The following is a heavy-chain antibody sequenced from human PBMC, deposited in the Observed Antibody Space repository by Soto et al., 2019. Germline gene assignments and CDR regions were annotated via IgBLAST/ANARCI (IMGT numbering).Heavy chain of an antibody. Sequence: QLQLQESGSGLVKPSQTLSLTCAVSGGSISSGGYSWSWIRQPPGKGLEWIGYIYHSGSTYYNPSLKRRVSIAVDRSKNQFSLKLSSVTAADTAVYYCAAGGGLPRYYWGQGTLVTVSS. J-gene: IGHJ4*02. CDR3: AAGGGLPRYY. CDR2: IYHSGST. CDR1: GGSISSGGYS. D-gene: IGHD5-12*01. V-gene: IGHV4-30-2*01.